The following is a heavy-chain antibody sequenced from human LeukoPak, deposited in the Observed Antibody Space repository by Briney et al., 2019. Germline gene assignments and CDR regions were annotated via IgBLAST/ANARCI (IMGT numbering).Heavy chain of an antibody. V-gene: IGHV4-59*08. CDR3: ARVAAVPYNWFDP. D-gene: IGHD6-13*01. CDR2: ISHSGST. CDR1: GASINNYY. Sequence: SETLSLTCTASGASINNYYWSWIRQSPEKGLEWIGYISHSGSTHYNPSLKSRITISVDTSKIHFSLNLTSVTAADTAVYYCARVAAVPYNWFDPWGQGTLVTVSS. J-gene: IGHJ5*02.